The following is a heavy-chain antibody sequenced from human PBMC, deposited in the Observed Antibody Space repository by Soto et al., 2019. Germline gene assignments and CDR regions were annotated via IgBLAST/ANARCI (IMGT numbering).Heavy chain of an antibody. J-gene: IGHJ4*02. V-gene: IGHV3-30-3*01. D-gene: IGHD3-3*01. CDR3: AREGVGPYDFWSGYYVH. CDR2: ISYDATNQ. CDR1: GFIFSQYV. Sequence: QVQLVESGGGVVQPGRSLRLSCTASGFIFSQYVMHWVRQAPGKGLEWVAIISYDATNQYYADSVRGRFTISRDNSNNTVYLQMSRLSAEDTAVYYCAREGVGPYDFWSGYYVHWGQGTLVTVSS.